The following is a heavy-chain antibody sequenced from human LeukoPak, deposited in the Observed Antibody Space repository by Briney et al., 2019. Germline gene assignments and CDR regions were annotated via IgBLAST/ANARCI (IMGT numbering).Heavy chain of an antibody. Sequence: GGSLRLSCEASGFTFATYPMSWVRQAPGKGLEWVSYISGSGNAKHYTDSVKGRFTISRDNAKNALYLQMNSLRVEDTAVYFCARDYVYAFDYWGQGTLVTVSS. CDR2: ISGSGNAK. CDR3: ARDYVYAFDY. V-gene: IGHV3-48*01. CDR1: GFTFATYP. D-gene: IGHD2/OR15-2a*01. J-gene: IGHJ4*02.